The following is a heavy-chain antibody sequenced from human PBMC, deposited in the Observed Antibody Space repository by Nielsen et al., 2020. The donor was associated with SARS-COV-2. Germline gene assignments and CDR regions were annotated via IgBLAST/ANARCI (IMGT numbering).Heavy chain of an antibody. V-gene: IGHV4-30-4*01. D-gene: IGHD3-3*01. CDR2: IYYSGST. CDR3: ARERVGGITIFGVVTRYGMDV. CDR1: GGSIGSGGYY. Sequence: SETLSLTCTVSGGSIGSGGYYWSWIRQPPGKGLEWIGYIYYSGSTYYNPSLKSRVTISVDTSKNQFSLKLSSVTAADTALYYCARERVGGITIFGVVTRYGMDVWGQGTTVTVSS. J-gene: IGHJ6*02.